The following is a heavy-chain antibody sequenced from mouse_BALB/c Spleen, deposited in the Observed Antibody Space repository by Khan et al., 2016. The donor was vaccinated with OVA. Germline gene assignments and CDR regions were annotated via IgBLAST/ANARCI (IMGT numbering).Heavy chain of an antibody. CDR3: ARSREPDYFDY. J-gene: IGHJ2*01. D-gene: IGHD1-1*01. V-gene: IGHV2-9*02. CDR2: IWAGGST. CDR1: GFSLTSHG. Sequence: QVQLKESGPGLVAPSQSLSITCTVSGFSLTSHGVHWVRQPPGKGLEWLGVIWAGGSTNYNSALMSRLSISTDSTTSQAFFKMNSLQTVDTAMYYCARSREPDYFDYWGQGTTLTVSS.